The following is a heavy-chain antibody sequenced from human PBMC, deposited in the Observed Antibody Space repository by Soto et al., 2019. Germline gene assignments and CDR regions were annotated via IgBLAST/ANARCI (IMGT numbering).Heavy chain of an antibody. CDR2: ISYDGRKN. V-gene: IGHV3-30*18. D-gene: IGHD6-19*01. CDR1: GFTFSDYG. Sequence: PGRSLRLSCAASGFTFSDYGMHWVRQAPGKGLEWVAVISYDGRKNYYGDSVKGRFTIARDNSKNTLSLQMSSLRFDDTAVYYCAKALPIYTSGWYNYHGMDVWCQGTTVTVSS. CDR3: AKALPIYTSGWYNYHGMDV. J-gene: IGHJ6*02.